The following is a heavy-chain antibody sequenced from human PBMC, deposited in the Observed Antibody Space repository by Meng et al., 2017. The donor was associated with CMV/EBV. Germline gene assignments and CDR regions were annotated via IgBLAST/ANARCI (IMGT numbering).Heavy chain of an antibody. Sequence: GESLKISCAASGFTFSGSAMHWVRQASGKGLEWVGRIRSKANSYATAYAASVKGRFTISRDDSKNTAYLQMNSLKTEDTAVYYWTLGALTCEDCYFDYWGQGTLVTVSS. V-gene: IGHV3-73*01. D-gene: IGHD3/OR15-3a*01. J-gene: IGHJ4*02. CDR1: GFTFSGSA. CDR2: IRSKANSYAT. CDR3: TLGALTCEDCYFDY.